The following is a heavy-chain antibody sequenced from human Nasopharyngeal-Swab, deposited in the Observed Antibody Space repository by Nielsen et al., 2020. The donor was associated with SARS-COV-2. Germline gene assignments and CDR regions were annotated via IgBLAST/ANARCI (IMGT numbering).Heavy chain of an antibody. D-gene: IGHD3-10*01. V-gene: IGHV4-30-4*01. CDR3: ARDGYGSGSYSN. J-gene: IGHJ4*02. CDR2: IYYSGST. Sequence: WIRQPPGKGLEWIGYIYYSGSTYYNPSLKSRVTISVDTSKNQFSLKPSSVTAADTAVYYCARDGYGSGSYSNWGQGTLVTVSS.